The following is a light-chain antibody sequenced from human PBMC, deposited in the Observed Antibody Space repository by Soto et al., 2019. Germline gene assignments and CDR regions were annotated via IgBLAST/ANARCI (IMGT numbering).Light chain of an antibody. CDR3: QQYNNWPPRT. Sequence: EIVMTHSPATLSVSPGERATLSCRASQSVSSNLAWYQQKPGQAPRLLIYGASTRATGIPARFSGSGSGTEFTLTISSLQSEDFAVNYCQQYNNWPPRTFGQGTKVEIK. CDR1: QSVSSN. CDR2: GAS. V-gene: IGKV3-15*01. J-gene: IGKJ1*01.